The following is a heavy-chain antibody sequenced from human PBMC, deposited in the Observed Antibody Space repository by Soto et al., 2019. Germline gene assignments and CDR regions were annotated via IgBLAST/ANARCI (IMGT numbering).Heavy chain of an antibody. J-gene: IGHJ4*02. CDR2: IYYGGST. Sequence: SETLSLTCTVSGGSISSYYWSWIRQPPGKGLEWIGYIYYGGSTNYNPSLKSRVTISVDTSKNQFSLKLSSVTAADTAVYYCASGPYDFWSGRLYYFDYWGQGTLVTVSS. V-gene: IGHV4-59*01. D-gene: IGHD3-3*01. CDR3: ASGPYDFWSGRLYYFDY. CDR1: GGSISSYY.